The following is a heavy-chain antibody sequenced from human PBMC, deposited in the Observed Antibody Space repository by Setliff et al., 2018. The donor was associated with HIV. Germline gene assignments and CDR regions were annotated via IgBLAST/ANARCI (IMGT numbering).Heavy chain of an antibody. CDR1: GYTFTGYY. CDR3: ARGRFLEWLLIGFDS. J-gene: IGHJ4*02. Sequence: ASVKVSCKASGYTFTGYYMRWVRQAPGQGLQWMGWINPNSGGTNYAQKLQGRVTMTRDTSISTAYMELSSLRSDDTAVYYCARGRFLEWLLIGFDSWGQGTLVTVSS. CDR2: INPNSGGT. D-gene: IGHD3-3*01. V-gene: IGHV1-2*02.